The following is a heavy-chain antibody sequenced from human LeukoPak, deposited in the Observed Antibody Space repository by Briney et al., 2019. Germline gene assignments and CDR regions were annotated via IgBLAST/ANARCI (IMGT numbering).Heavy chain of an antibody. V-gene: IGHV3-21*01. CDR2: ISSSSSYI. D-gene: IGHD6-13*01. CDR1: GFTFSSYS. Sequence: GVLRLSCAASGFTFSSYSMNWVRPAPGKGLAWVSSISSSSSYIFYADSVKGRFTISRDNAKNSLYLQMNSLRAEDTAVYYCARGGRIAAVVLDYWGQGTLVTVSS. CDR3: ARGGRIAAVVLDY. J-gene: IGHJ4*02.